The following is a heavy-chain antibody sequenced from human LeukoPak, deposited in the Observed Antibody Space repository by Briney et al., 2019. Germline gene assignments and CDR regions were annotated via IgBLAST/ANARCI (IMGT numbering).Heavy chain of an antibody. CDR3: AKDFGSGWYYFDY. CDR2: ISWDGNNK. Sequence: GGSLRLSCAASGFTFSSYGMHWVRQAPGKGLEWVAAISWDGNNKYYADSVKGRFTISRDNSKSTLYLQMNSLRAEDTAVYYCAKDFGSGWYYFDYWGQGTLVPVSS. CDR1: GFTFSSYG. D-gene: IGHD6-19*01. V-gene: IGHV3-30*18. J-gene: IGHJ4*02.